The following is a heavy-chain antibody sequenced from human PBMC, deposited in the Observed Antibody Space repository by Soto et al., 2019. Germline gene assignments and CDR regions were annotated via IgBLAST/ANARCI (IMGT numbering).Heavy chain of an antibody. CDR1: GYTFTSYG. D-gene: IGHD3-9*01. Sequence: ASVKVSCKASGYTFTSYGISWVRQAPGQGLEWMGWISAYNGNTNYAQKLQGRVTMTTDASTSTAYMELRSLRSDDTAVYYCARAPFYDILTGYPVPLYFDYWGQGTLVTVSS. CDR3: ARAPFYDILTGYPVPLYFDY. V-gene: IGHV1-18*01. J-gene: IGHJ4*02. CDR2: ISAYNGNT.